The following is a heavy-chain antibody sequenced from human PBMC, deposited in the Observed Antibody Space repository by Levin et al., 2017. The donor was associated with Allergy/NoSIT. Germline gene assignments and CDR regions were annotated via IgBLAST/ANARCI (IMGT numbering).Heavy chain of an antibody. CDR1: GGSVSSGSYY. D-gene: IGHD6-19*01. CDR2: IYYSGST. J-gene: IGHJ4*02. V-gene: IGHV4-61*01. Sequence: SQTLSLTCTVSGGSVSSGSYYWSWIRQPPGKGLEWIGYIYYSGSTNYNPSLKSRVTISVDTSKNQFSLKLSSVTAADTAVYYCARGDSSGWYLAPFDYWGQGTLVTVSS. CDR3: ARGDSSGWYLAPFDY.